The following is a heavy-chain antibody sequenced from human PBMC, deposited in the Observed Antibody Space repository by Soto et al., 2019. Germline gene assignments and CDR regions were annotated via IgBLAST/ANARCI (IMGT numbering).Heavy chain of an antibody. CDR1: GFTFDDYA. CDR2: ISWNSGTI. V-gene: IGHV3-9*01. Sequence: PGGSLRLSCAASGFTFDDYAMHWVRQAPGKGLEWVSGISWNSGTIVYADSVKGRFTISRDNAKNSLYLQMNSLRGEDTALYYSAKDMRGGSSSSRYYYGLDFWGQGTVVTVSS. J-gene: IGHJ6*02. D-gene: IGHD6-13*01. CDR3: AKDMRGGSSSSRYYYGLDF.